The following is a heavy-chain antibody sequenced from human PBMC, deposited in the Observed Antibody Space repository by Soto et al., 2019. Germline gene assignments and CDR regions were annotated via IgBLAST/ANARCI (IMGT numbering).Heavy chain of an antibody. J-gene: IGHJ4*02. CDR2: ISNSGST. CDR3: ARAAVTTRSRFDY. D-gene: IGHD6-19*01. Sequence: QVQLQESGPGLVKPSETLLLTCTVSGGSISSYYWSWIRQPPGKGLEWIGYISNSGSTNYKPSLQRRVTISVDTSKNQFSLKLTSVTASDTAVYYCARAAVTTRSRFDYWGQGTRVTVSS. CDR1: GGSISSYY. V-gene: IGHV4-59*08.